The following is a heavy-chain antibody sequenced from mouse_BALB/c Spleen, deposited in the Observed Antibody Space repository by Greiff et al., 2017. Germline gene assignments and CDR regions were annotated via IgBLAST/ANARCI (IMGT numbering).Heavy chain of an antibody. J-gene: IGHJ3*01. CDR3: ARGELGVFAY. CDR2: IYPGDGDT. CDR1: GYAFSSYW. Sequence: VQLQESGAELVRPGSSVKISCKASGYAFSSYWMNWVKQRPGQGLEWIGQIYPGDGDTNYNGKFKGKATLTADKSSSTAYMQLSSLTSEDSAVYFCARGELGVFAYWGQGTLVTVSA. V-gene: IGHV1-80*01. D-gene: IGHD4-1*01.